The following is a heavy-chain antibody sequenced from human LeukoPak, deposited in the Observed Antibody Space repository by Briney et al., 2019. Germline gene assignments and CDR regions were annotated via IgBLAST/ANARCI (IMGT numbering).Heavy chain of an antibody. CDR3: XXXXXXXXXXSGYSNYYYYYYMDV. CDR1: GFTFSSYW. D-gene: IGHD3-3*01. Sequence: GGSLRLSCAASGFTFSSYWMSWVRQAPGKGLEWVANIKQDGSEKYYVDSVKGRFTISRDNAKNSLYLQMNSLRAEDTAVYYXXXXXXXXXXXSGYSNYYYYYYMDVWGKGTTVTVSS. V-gene: IGHV3-7*01. J-gene: IGHJ6*03. CDR2: IKQDGSEK.